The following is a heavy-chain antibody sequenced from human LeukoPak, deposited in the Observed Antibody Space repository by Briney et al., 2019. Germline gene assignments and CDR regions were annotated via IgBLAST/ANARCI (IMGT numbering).Heavy chain of an antibody. Sequence: GASVKVSCKASGGTFSSYAISWVRQAPGQGLEWMGGIIPIFGTANYAQKFQGRVTITADESTSTAYMELSSLRSEDTAVYYCARDPYSSSSLFGLGYYMDVWGKGTTVTVSS. CDR1: GGTFSSYA. D-gene: IGHD6-6*01. J-gene: IGHJ6*03. CDR3: ARDPYSSSSLFGLGYYMDV. CDR2: IIPIFGTA. V-gene: IGHV1-69*01.